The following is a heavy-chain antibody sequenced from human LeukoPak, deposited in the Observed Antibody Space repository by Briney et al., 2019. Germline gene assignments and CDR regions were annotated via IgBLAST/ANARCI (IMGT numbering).Heavy chain of an antibody. CDR3: ARMGFPYYDILTGQDWFDP. CDR1: GGSISSYY. J-gene: IGHJ5*02. D-gene: IGHD3-9*01. CDR2: IYTSGST. Sequence: SETLSLTCTVSGGSISSYYWSWIRQPAGKGLEWIGRIYTSGSTNYNPSLKSRVTISVDTSKNQFSLKLSSVTAADTAAYYCARMGFPYYDILTGQDWFDPWGQGTLVTVSS. V-gene: IGHV4-4*07.